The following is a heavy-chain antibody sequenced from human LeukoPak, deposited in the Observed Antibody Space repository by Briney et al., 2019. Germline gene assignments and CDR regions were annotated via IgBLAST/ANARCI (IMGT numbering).Heavy chain of an antibody. CDR2: INSDGSST. J-gene: IGHJ4*02. D-gene: IGHD6-13*01. CDR3: ARDGSSSWYDVGGDYDY. CDR1: GFTFSSYW. Sequence: GGSLRLSCAASGFTFSSYWMHWVRQAPGKGLVWVSRINSDGSSTSYADSVKGRFTSSRDNAKNTLYLQMNSLRAEDTAVYYCARDGSSSWYDVGGDYDYWGQGTLVTVSS. V-gene: IGHV3-74*01.